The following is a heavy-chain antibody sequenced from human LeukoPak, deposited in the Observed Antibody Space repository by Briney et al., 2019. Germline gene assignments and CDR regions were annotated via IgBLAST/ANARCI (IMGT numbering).Heavy chain of an antibody. J-gene: IGHJ4*02. CDR1: GYTFTGYY. D-gene: IGHD6-19*01. CDR3: ARLALTGPYDY. CDR2: MNTDSGAT. V-gene: IGHV1-2*02. Sequence: VASVKVSCKVSGYTFTGYYMHWVRQAPGQGPEWMGWMNTDSGATNYAQKFQGRVTITRDRNSNTAFMELSELRYDDTAVYYCARLALTGPYDYWGQGTMVRVSS.